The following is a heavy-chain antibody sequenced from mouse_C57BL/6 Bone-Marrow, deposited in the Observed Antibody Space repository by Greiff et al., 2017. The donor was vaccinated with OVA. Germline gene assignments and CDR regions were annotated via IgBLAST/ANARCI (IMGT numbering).Heavy chain of an antibody. CDR2: INPSSGYT. D-gene: IGHD2-3*01. J-gene: IGHJ2*01. CDR1: GYTFTSYW. V-gene: IGHV1-7*01. Sequence: QVHVKQSGAELAKPGASVKLSCKASGYTFTSYWMHWVEQRPGQGLEWIGYINPSSGYTKYNQKFKDKATLTADKSSSTAYMQLSSLTYEDSAVYYCARSRWLLRFYWGQGTTLTVSS. CDR3: ARSRWLLRFY.